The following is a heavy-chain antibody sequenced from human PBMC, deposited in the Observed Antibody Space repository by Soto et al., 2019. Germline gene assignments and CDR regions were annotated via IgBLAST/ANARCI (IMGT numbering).Heavy chain of an antibody. CDR3: ARDLRGGGNYYYYGMDV. CDR1: GYTFTSYG. Sequence: ASVKVSCKASGYTFTSYGISWVRQAPGQGLEWMGWISAYNGNTNYAQKLQGRVTMTTDTSTSTAYMELRSLRSDDTAVYYCARDLRGGGNYYYYGMDVWGQGTLVTVSS. V-gene: IGHV1-18*01. J-gene: IGHJ6*02. CDR2: ISAYNGNT. D-gene: IGHD3-16*01.